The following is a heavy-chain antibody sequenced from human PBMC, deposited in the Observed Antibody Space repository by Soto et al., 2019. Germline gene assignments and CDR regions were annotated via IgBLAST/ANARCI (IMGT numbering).Heavy chain of an antibody. CDR3: AKDEGVVPAARSYY. CDR2: ISGSGGST. D-gene: IGHD2-2*01. CDR1: GFTFSSYA. Sequence: GGSLRLSCAASGFTFSSYAMSWFRQAPGKGLEWVSAISGSGGSTYYADSVKGRLTISRDNSKNTLYLQMNSLRAEDTAVYYCAKDEGVVPAARSYYWAQGTLVTVSS. V-gene: IGHV3-23*01. J-gene: IGHJ4*02.